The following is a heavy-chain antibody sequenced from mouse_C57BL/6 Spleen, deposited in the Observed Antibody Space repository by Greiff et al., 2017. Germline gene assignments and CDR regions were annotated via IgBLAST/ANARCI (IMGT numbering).Heavy chain of an antibody. Sequence: GYSFTGYYMNWVKQSPEKSLEWIGEINPSTGGTTYNQKFKAKATLTVDKSSSTAYMQLKSLTSEDSAVYYCARGWPYYAMDYWGQGTSVTVSS. D-gene: IGHD1-1*02. V-gene: IGHV1-42*01. CDR3: ARGWPYYAMDY. J-gene: IGHJ4*01. CDR1: GYSFTGYY. CDR2: INPSTGGT.